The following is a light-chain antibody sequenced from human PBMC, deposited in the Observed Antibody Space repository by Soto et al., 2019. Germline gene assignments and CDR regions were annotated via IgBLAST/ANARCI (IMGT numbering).Light chain of an antibody. CDR3: QQRSNWPLT. CDR1: QSVGSNY. J-gene: IGKJ4*01. V-gene: IGKV3D-20*02. Sequence: EIVLTQSPGTLSLSPGDRATLSSRASQSVGSNYLAWYQQKPGQAPRLLIYDASSRATGIPARFSGSGSGTDFTLTIVTLEPEDFAVYYCQQRSNWPLTFGGGTKVDIK. CDR2: DAS.